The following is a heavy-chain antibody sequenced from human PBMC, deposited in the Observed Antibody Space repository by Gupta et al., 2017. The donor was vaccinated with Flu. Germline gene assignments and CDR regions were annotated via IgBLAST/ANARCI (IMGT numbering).Heavy chain of an antibody. CDR3: ARGAGSSWYGPFDY. J-gene: IGHJ4*02. CDR2: IIPIFGTA. V-gene: IGHV1-69*06. D-gene: IGHD6-13*01. CDR1: GDTFSSYA. Sequence: QVQLVQSGAEVKKPGSSVKVSCKASGDTFSSYAISWVRQAPGQGLEWMGGIIPIFGTANYAQKVQGRVTITADKSTSTAYMDLNSLRSEDTAVYYCARGAGSSWYGPFDYWGQGTLVTVSS.